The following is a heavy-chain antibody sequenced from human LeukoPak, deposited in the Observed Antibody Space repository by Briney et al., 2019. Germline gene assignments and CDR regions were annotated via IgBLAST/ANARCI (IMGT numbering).Heavy chain of an antibody. D-gene: IGHD4-17*01. CDR3: ARGGDYSPSADDY. J-gene: IGHJ4*02. V-gene: IGHV1-18*01. CDR1: GYTFTNYG. CDR2: ISTYNGNT. Sequence: ASVRVSCKASGYTFTNYGITWVRQAPGQGLDWMGWISTYNGNTNYAQKLQGRVAMTTDTSTRTAYMELRSLRSDDTAVYYCARGGDYSPSADDYWGQGTLVTVSS.